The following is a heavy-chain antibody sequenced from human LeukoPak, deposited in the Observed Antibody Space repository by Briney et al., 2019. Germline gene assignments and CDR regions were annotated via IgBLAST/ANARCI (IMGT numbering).Heavy chain of an antibody. CDR3: ASGDYDILTGYTDAFDI. Sequence: GGSLRLSCAASGFTFSDYYMSWIRQAPGKGLEWVSYISSSGSTIYYADSVKGRFTISRDNAKNSLYLQMNSLRAEDTAVYYCASGDYDILTGYTDAFDIWGQGTMVTVSS. CDR2: ISSSGSTI. J-gene: IGHJ3*02. V-gene: IGHV3-11*01. CDR1: GFTFSDYY. D-gene: IGHD3-9*01.